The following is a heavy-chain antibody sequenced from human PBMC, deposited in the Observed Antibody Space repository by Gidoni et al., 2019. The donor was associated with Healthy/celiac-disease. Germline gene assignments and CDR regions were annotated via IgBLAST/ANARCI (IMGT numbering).Heavy chain of an antibody. Sequence: QVQLQESGPGLVKPSETLSLPCTVPGGSISSYYWSWIRQPPGKGLEWIGYIYYSGSTNYNPSLKSRVTISVDTSKNQFSLKLSSVTAADTAVYYCARGDGDSSSWYYFDYWGQGTLVTVSS. CDR2: IYYSGST. J-gene: IGHJ4*02. V-gene: IGHV4-59*01. D-gene: IGHD6-13*01. CDR3: ARGDGDSSSWYYFDY. CDR1: GGSISSYY.